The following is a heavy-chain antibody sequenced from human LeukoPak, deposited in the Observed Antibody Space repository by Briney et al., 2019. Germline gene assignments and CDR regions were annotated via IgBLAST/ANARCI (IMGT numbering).Heavy chain of an antibody. J-gene: IGHJ4*02. V-gene: IGHV4-30-2*01. CDR2: IYHSGST. CDR1: GGSISSGGYS. Sequence: PSETLSLTCAVSGGSISSGGYSWSWIRQPPGKGLEWIGYIYHSGSTYYNPSLKSRVTISVDRSKNQFSLKLSSVTAADTAVYYCARVEISSTLYYFDYWGQGTLVTVSS. CDR3: ARVEISSTLYYFDY. D-gene: IGHD6-13*01.